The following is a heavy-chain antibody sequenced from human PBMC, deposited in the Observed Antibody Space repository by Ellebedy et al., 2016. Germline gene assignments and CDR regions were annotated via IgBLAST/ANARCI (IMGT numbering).Heavy chain of an antibody. J-gene: IGHJ4*02. CDR2: ISWNSGKI. D-gene: IGHD5-24*01. CDR3: AKNGWLQIGGADYFDY. CDR1: GFTFEDYA. Sequence: SLKISCAASGFTFEDYAMHWVRQAPAKGLEWVSGISWNSGKIGYADSVKGRFTITRDNAKNSLYLQMNSLRAEDTAFYYCAKNGWLQIGGADYFDYWGQGTLVTVSS. V-gene: IGHV3-9*01.